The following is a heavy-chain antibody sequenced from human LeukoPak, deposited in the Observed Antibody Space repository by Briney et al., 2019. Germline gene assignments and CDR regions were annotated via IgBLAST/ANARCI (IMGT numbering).Heavy chain of an antibody. CDR3: ARAPRSARYCTSVDCRREVLDL. Sequence: GGSLRLSCAASGLTFSSYAMSWVRQAPGKGLEWVSAISGSGGSTYYADSVKGRFTISRDNSKNTLYLQMDSPRDEDTAVLYCARAPRSARYCTSVDCRREVLDLWGQGTMVIVSA. D-gene: IGHD2-8*02. CDR2: ISGSGGST. V-gene: IGHV3-23*01. CDR1: GLTFSSYA. J-gene: IGHJ3*01.